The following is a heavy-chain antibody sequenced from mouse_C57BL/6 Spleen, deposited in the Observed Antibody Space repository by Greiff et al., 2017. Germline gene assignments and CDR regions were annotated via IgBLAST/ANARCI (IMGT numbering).Heavy chain of an antibody. D-gene: IGHD1-1*01. J-gene: IGHJ2*01. Sequence: QVQLQQSGAELMKPGASVKLSCKATGYTFTGYWIEWVKQRPGHGLEWIGEILPGSGSTNYNGKFKGKATFTADTSSNTAYMQLSSLTTEDSAIYYCARGHYGSSEVLYYFDYWCQGTTLTVSS. CDR2: ILPGSGST. V-gene: IGHV1-9*01. CDR1: GYTFTGYW. CDR3: ARGHYGSSEVLYYFDY.